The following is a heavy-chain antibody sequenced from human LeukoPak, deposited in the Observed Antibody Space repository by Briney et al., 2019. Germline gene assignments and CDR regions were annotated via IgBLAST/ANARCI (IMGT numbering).Heavy chain of an antibody. CDR3: ASNYYGSGSPLV. D-gene: IGHD3-10*01. V-gene: IGHV1-3*01. CDR2: INAGNGNT. J-gene: IGHJ4*02. CDR1: GYTFTSYD. Sequence: ASVKVSCKASGYTFTSYDMHWVRQAPGQRLEWMGWINAGNGNTKYSQKFQGRVTITRDTSASTAYMELSSLRSEDTAVYYCASNYYGSGSPLVWGQGTLVTVSS.